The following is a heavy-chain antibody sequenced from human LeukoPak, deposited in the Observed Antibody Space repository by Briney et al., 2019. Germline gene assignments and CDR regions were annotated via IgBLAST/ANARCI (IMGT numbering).Heavy chain of an antibody. J-gene: IGHJ4*02. CDR2: INPDGNEK. V-gene: IGHV3-7*01. D-gene: IGHD2-2*01. Sequence: PGGSLRLSCAASGLTFTDFWMNWVRLTPGRGLEWLANINPDGNEKYYVDSVKGRFAISRDNAKNEVYLEMNSLRAEDTGVYYCSGRDSSRSPGAYWGQGTLVSVSS. CDR1: GLTFTDFW. CDR3: SGRDSSRSPGAY.